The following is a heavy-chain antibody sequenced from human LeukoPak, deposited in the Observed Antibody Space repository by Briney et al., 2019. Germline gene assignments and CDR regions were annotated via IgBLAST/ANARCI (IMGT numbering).Heavy chain of an antibody. J-gene: IGHJ4*02. CDR2: FYASGNT. CDR1: GGSISSYY. CDR3: ARLKAEGGLDY. V-gene: IGHV4-4*07. Sequence: SETLSLTCTVSGGSISSYYWSWIRQPAGKGLEWLGHFYASGNTYYNPSLKSRVTVSVDTSKNQFSPKVSSVTAADTAVYYCARLKAEGGLDYWGQGALVTVSS. D-gene: IGHD3-16*01.